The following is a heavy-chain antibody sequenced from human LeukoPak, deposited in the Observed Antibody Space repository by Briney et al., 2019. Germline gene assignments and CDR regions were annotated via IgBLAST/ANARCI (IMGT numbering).Heavy chain of an antibody. CDR3: VRGQATAWGLDY. J-gene: IGHJ4*02. D-gene: IGHD6-13*01. V-gene: IGHV3-30-3*01. Sequence: GGSLRLSCAASGLTFSSYAMHWVRQAPGKGLEWVAVISYDGSNKYYADSVKGRFTISRDNSKNTLYLQMNSLRAEDTALYYCVRGQATAWGLDYWGQGTPVTVSS. CDR2: ISYDGSNK. CDR1: GLTFSSYA.